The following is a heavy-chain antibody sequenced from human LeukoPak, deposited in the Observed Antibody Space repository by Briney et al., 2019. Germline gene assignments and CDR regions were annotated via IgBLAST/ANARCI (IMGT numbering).Heavy chain of an antibody. J-gene: IGHJ6*02. CDR3: ARDAVTTSLGMDV. CDR1: GGSISSSSYY. Sequence: SETLSLTCTVSGGSISSSSYYWGWIRQPPGKGLEWIGSIYYSGSTYYNPSLKSRVTISVDTSKNQFSLKLSSVTAADTAVYYCARDAVTTSLGMDVWGQGTTVTVSS. CDR2: IYYSGST. V-gene: IGHV4-39*07. D-gene: IGHD4-17*01.